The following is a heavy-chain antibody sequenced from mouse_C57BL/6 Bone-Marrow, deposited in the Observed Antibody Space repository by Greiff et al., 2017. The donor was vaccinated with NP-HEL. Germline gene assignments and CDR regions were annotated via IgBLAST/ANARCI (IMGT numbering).Heavy chain of an antibody. CDR2: IYPGSGNT. CDR3: ANSNHLPAWFAY. J-gene: IGHJ3*01. CDR1: GYTFTDYY. V-gene: IGHV1-76*01. Sequence: QVQLQQSGAELVRPGASVKLSCKASGYTFTDYYINWVKQRPGQGLEWIARIYPGSGNTYYNEKFKGKATLTAEKSSSTAYMQLSSLTSEDSAVYFCANSNHLPAWFAYWGQGTLVTVSA. D-gene: IGHD2-5*01.